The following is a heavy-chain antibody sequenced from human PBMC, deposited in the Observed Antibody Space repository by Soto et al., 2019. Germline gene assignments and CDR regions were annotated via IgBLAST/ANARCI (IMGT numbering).Heavy chain of an antibody. CDR2: IYPPDSDT. CDR1: GYTFTNYY. CDR3: ARLGSLGVTTNNWFDP. J-gene: IGHJ5*02. D-gene: IGHD4-17*01. V-gene: IGHV5-51*01. Sequence: GESLKISCRASGYTFTNYYIAWVRHMPGNGLEWIGIIYPPDSDTRYSPSFQRQVTMLVDKSINTAYLQWSSLKASDTAMYYCARLGSLGVTTNNWFDPWGQGTQVTGSS.